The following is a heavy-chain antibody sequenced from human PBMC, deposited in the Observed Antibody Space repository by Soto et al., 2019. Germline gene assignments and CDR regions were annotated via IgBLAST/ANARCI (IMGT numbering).Heavy chain of an antibody. J-gene: IGHJ6*02. D-gene: IGHD3-10*01. CDR1: GFTFSSYA. CDR2: ISGSGGIT. CDR3: ARARRGAPYYYAMDL. Sequence: GGSLKLSCIASGFTFSSYAMTWVRQAPGKGLEWVSDISGSGGITYYADSVKGRFTISRDNSKNTLNLQMNSLRADDTAVYYCARARRGAPYYYAMDLWGQGTTVTVSS. V-gene: IGHV3-23*01.